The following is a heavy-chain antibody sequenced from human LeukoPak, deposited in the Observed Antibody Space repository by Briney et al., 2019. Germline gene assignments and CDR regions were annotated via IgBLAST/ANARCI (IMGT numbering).Heavy chain of an antibody. D-gene: IGHD3-22*01. V-gene: IGHV4-61*01. CDR1: GGSVSSGSYY. CDR3: AGGSYDSSGYYYRSSGWFDP. Sequence: SETLSLTCTVSGGSVSSGSYYWSWIRQPPGKGLEWFGYIYYSGNTNHNPSLKSRVTISVDTSKNQFSLRLSSVTAADTAVYYCAGGSYDSSGYYYRSSGWFDPWGQGTLVTVSS. CDR2: IYYSGNT. J-gene: IGHJ5*02.